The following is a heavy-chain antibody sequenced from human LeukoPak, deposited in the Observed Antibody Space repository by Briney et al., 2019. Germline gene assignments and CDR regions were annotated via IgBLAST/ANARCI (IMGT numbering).Heavy chain of an antibody. Sequence: GGSLRLSCAASGFTFSSYSMNWVRQAPGKGLEWVSYISSSSSTIYYADSVKGRFTISRDNAKNSLYLQMNSLRDEDTAVYYCARSNDFWSGVVYFDYWGQGTLVTVSS. J-gene: IGHJ4*02. V-gene: IGHV3-48*02. CDR2: ISSSSSTI. D-gene: IGHD3-3*01. CDR1: GFTFSSYS. CDR3: ARSNDFWSGVVYFDY.